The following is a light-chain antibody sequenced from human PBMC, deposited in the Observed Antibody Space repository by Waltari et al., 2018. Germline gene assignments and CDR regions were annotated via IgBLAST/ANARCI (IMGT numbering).Light chain of an antibody. V-gene: IGKV2-24*01. CDR1: QSLLHRYGVSY. Sequence: DVVLTKTPLSSPVSHGQPASIYCGSSQSLLHRYGVSYLSWLHHRPGHPPRLLIYRASERFSGVPDRFSGSGAGTEFTLKISRVEEEDVGLYYCMQTTQFPYTFGQGTKLEI. CDR3: MQTTQFPYT. CDR2: RAS. J-gene: IGKJ2*01.